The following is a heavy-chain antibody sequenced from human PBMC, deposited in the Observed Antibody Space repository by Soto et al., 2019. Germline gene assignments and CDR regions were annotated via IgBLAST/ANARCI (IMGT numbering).Heavy chain of an antibody. V-gene: IGHV3-21*01. CDR1: GCTFSSYS. CDR3: ASLRSSARAFAY. D-gene: IGHD6-6*01. J-gene: IGHJ4*02. CDR2: ISSSSSYI. Sequence: LSDEASGCTFSSYSMNWVLQAPGKGLEWVSSISSSSSYIYYADSVKGRFTISRDNAKNSLYLQMNSLRAEDTALYYCASLRSSARAFAYWGQGTPVTVS.